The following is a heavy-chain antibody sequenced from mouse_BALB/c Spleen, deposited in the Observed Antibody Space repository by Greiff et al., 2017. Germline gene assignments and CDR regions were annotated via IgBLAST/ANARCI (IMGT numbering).Heavy chain of an antibody. J-gene: IGHJ4*01. V-gene: IGHV14-4*02. D-gene: IGHD2-4*01. CDR3: ARGGDYDYAMDY. Sequence: EVQLQQSGAELVRSGASVKLSCTASGFNIKDYYMHWVKQRPEQGLEWIGWIDPENGDTEYAPKFQGKATMTADTSSNTAYMQLSSLTSEDSAVYYCARGGDYDYAMDYWGQGTSVTVSS. CDR2: IDPENGDT. CDR1: GFNIKDYY.